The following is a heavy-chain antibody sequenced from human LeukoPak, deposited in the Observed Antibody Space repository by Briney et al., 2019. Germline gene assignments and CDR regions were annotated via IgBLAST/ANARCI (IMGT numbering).Heavy chain of an antibody. V-gene: IGHV3-64*01. CDR2: ISSNGIYK. CDR1: GFTFSDYG. J-gene: IGHJ4*02. Sequence: GGSLRLSCAASGFTFSDYGMYWVRQAPGKGLEHVSGISSNGIYKYYASSVKGRFTISRDNSKNTLYLQMGSLRPEDMAVYYCARDSEYGYYFDYWGQGTLVTVSS. CDR3: ARDSEYGYYFDY. D-gene: IGHD2-2*01.